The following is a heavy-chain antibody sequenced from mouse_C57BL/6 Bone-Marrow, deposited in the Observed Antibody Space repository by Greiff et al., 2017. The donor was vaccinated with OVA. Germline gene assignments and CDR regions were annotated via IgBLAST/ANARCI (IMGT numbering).Heavy chain of an antibody. CDR3: ARGDLLLRYCGV. D-gene: IGHD1-1*01. Sequence: QVQLKQSGAELVRPGTSVTVSCKASGYAFTNYLIEWVKQRPGPGLEWIGVLNPGSGGTNYNEKFKGKATLTADKSSSTAYMQLSSLTSEDSEVYVCARGDLLLRYCGVWGTGTTVTVAS. J-gene: IGHJ1*03. CDR1: GYAFTNYL. CDR2: LNPGSGGT. V-gene: IGHV1-54*01.